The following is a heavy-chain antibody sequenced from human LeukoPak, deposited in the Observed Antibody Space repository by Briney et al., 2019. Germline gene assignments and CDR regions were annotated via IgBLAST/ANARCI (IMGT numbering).Heavy chain of an antibody. CDR1: GYTFTSYD. V-gene: IGHV1-8*01. Sequence: ASVKVYCKASGYTFTSYDINWVRQATGQGLEWMGWMNPNSGNTGYAQKFQGRVTMTRNTSISTAYMELSSLRSEDTAVYYCARGRGSGYYYVFDYWGQGTLVTVSS. CDR2: MNPNSGNT. CDR3: ARGRGSGYYYVFDY. J-gene: IGHJ4*02. D-gene: IGHD3-22*01.